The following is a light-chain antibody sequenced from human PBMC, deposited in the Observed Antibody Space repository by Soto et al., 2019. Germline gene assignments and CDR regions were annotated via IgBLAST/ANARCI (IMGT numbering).Light chain of an antibody. J-gene: IGLJ2*01. CDR2: YDD. Sequence: QSVLTQPPSVSEAPRQRVTISCSGSSSNIGNNGVNWFQQFPGKAPKLLIYYDDLLPSGVSDRFSGSKSGTSASLAISGLQSDDEADYYCAAWDDSLNGVVFGGGTKVTVL. CDR3: AAWDDSLNGVV. V-gene: IGLV1-36*01. CDR1: SSNIGNNG.